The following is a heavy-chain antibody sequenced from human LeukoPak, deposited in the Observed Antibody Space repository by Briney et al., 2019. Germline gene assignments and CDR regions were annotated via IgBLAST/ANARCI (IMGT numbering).Heavy chain of an antibody. V-gene: IGHV4-39*01. CDR3: ARGSYQLPDY. Sequence: SEPLSLPCPVSGGPISSSSYYWGWIRQPPGKGLEWIGSIYYSGSTYYNPSLKSRVTISVDTSKNQFSLKLSSVTAADTAVYYCARGSYQLPDYWGQGTLVTVSS. D-gene: IGHD2-2*01. J-gene: IGHJ4*02. CDR2: IYYSGST. CDR1: GGPISSSSYY.